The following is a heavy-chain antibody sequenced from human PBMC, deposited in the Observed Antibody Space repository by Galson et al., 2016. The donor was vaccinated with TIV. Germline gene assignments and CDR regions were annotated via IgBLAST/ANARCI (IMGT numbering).Heavy chain of an antibody. CDR2: IKQDGSEK. J-gene: IGHJ4*02. CDR1: GFTFSGSW. CDR3: ARELHWSGRDY. Sequence: SLRLSCAASGFTFSGSWMSWVRQAPGKGLEWVANIKQDGSEKYYVNSVKGRFTISRDNAKDSVYLQMNSLRAEDTAVYYCARELHWSGRDYWCQGTLVTVSS. D-gene: IGHD3-3*01. V-gene: IGHV3-7*01.